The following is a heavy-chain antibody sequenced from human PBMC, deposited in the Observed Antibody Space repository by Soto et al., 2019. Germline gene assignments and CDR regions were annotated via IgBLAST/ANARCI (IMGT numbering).Heavy chain of an antibody. CDR3: ARDDDRPDNGLDM. Sequence: GGSLRLSCAASGFTVSSNYMSWVRQAPGKGLEWVSVIYSGGSKHYADSVKGRFTISRDNSKNTLYLQMNSLRAEDTAVYYCARDDDRPDNGLDMWGQGT. CDR2: IYSGGSK. V-gene: IGHV3-53*01. CDR1: GFTVSSNY. D-gene: IGHD2-8*01. J-gene: IGHJ3*02.